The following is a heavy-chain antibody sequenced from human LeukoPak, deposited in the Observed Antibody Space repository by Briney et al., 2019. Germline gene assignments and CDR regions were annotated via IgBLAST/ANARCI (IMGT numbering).Heavy chain of an antibody. CDR3: ARQALWFFDH. D-gene: IGHD2-21*01. CDR1: GGSISSDSNY. V-gene: IGHV4-39*01. Sequence: SETLSLTCTVSGGSISSDSNYWAWIRQPPGRGLEWIGSISYGGSTYYSPSLESRVTISVDTSKNQFSLKLSSVTAADTAVYYCARQALWFFDHWGQGTLVTVSS. CDR2: ISYGGST. J-gene: IGHJ4*02.